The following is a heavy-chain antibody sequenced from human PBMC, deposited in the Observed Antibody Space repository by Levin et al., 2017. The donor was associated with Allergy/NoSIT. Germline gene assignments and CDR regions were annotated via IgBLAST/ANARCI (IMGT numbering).Heavy chain of an antibody. Sequence: PGESLKISCAASGFTFSRYGMHWVRQAPGKGLEWVAFMSHDASKKYYADSVKGRFTVSRDKSKNTLYLQMNSLRTEDTAVYYCAKDGPSGCSGDCYSDCWGQGTLVTVSS. D-gene: IGHD2-21*02. V-gene: IGHV3-30*18. J-gene: IGHJ4*02. CDR1: GFTFSRYG. CDR3: AKDGPSGCSGDCYSDC. CDR2: MSHDASKK.